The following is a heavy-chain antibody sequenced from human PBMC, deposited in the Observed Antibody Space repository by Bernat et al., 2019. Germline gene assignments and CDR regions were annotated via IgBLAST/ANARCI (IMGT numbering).Heavy chain of an antibody. J-gene: IGHJ4*02. Sequence: QLQLQESGPGLVKPSETLSLTCTVSGGSISSSNYYWGWIRQPPGKGLEWIGNIYYSGSTYYNPSLKSRVTISGDRSKNQFSLKLSSVTAADTAVYYCARAHRPVVILGGYYFDYWGQGTLVTVSS. V-gene: IGHV4-39*01. CDR1: GGSISSSNYY. D-gene: IGHD3-16*01. CDR2: IYYSGST. CDR3: ARAHRPVVILGGYYFDY.